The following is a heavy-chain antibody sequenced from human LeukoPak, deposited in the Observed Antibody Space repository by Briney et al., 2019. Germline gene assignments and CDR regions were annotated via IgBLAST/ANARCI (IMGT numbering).Heavy chain of an antibody. CDR1: GGTFSSYA. CDR3: ARSGIQLWLYWFDP. Sequence: GASVKVSCKASGGTFSSYAISWVRQAPGQGLEWMGRIIPILGIANYAQKFQGRVTITADKSTSTAYMELSSLRSEDTAVYYCARSGIQLWLYWFDPWGQGTLVTVSS. CDR2: IIPILGIA. J-gene: IGHJ5*02. V-gene: IGHV1-69*04. D-gene: IGHD5-18*01.